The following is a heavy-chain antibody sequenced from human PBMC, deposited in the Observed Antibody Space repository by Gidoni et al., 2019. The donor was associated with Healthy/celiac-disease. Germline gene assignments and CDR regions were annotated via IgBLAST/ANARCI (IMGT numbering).Heavy chain of an antibody. CDR3: ARGPLNYDFWSGGYYMDV. V-gene: IGHV1-69*06. Sequence: QVQLVQSGAEVKKPGSSVKVSCKASGGTFSSYATSWVRQAPGQGLEWMGGIIPIFGTANYAQKFQGRVTINADKSTSTAYMELSSLRSEDTAVYYCARGPLNYDFWSGGYYMDVWGKGTTVTVSS. CDR2: IIPIFGTA. J-gene: IGHJ6*03. CDR1: GGTFSSYA. D-gene: IGHD3-3*01.